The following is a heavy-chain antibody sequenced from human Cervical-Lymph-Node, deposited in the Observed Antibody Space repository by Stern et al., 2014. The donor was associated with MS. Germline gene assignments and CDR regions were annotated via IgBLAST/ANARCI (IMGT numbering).Heavy chain of an antibody. J-gene: IGHJ4*02. CDR2: ISPIFRAA. V-gene: IGHV1-69*01. CDR3: ARQRGYSYGPFNY. Sequence: VQLVESGAEVKQPGSSVKVSCKASGGTFSSYAFSWVRQAPGQGLEWMGGISPIFRAANYAQKFQGRLTIAADESTSTVYMELSSLRYEDTAMYYCARQRGYSYGPFNYWGQGTLVTVSS. D-gene: IGHD5-18*01. CDR1: GGTFSSYA.